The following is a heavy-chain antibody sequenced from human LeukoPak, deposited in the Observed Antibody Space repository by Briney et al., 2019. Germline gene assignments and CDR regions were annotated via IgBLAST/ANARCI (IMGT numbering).Heavy chain of an antibody. J-gene: IGHJ4*02. CDR2: ISYDGSKK. D-gene: IGHD2-2*01. V-gene: IGHV3-30*18. CDR3: AKRGASLHFDY. CDR1: GLTFSNYG. Sequence: RRSLRLSCAASGLTFSNYGMFCVRQAAGNGLDWVTVISYDGSKKYYADSVKGRFTISTDNSKNTLYLQMNSLRADDTAVYYCAKRGASLHFDYWGQGTLVTVSS.